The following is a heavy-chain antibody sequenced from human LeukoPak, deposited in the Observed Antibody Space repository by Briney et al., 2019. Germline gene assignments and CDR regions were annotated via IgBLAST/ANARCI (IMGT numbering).Heavy chain of an antibody. CDR1: GGSFSAYY. J-gene: IGHJ6*03. CDR3: ARVAVGYCSSTSCYNYYYMDV. V-gene: IGHV4-34*01. D-gene: IGHD2-2*02. CDR2: INHSGST. Sequence: ASETLSLTCAVYGGSFSAYYWSWIRQPPGKGLEWIGEINHSGSTNYNPSLKSPVTISVDTSKNQFSLKLSSVTAADTAVYYCARVAVGYCSSTSCYNYYYMDVWGKGTTVTVSS.